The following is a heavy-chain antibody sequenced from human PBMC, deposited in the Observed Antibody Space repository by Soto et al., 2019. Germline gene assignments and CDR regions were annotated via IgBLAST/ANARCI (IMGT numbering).Heavy chain of an antibody. Sequence: SETLSLTCTVSGGSISSYYWSWIRQPPGKGLEWIGYIYYSGSTNYNPSLKSRVTISVDTSKNQFSLKLSSVTAADTAVYYCGREVDYYGSGSYSDDAFDIWGQGTMVTVSS. CDR2: IYYSGST. CDR1: GGSISSYY. CDR3: GREVDYYGSGSYSDDAFDI. D-gene: IGHD3-10*01. J-gene: IGHJ3*02. V-gene: IGHV4-59*08.